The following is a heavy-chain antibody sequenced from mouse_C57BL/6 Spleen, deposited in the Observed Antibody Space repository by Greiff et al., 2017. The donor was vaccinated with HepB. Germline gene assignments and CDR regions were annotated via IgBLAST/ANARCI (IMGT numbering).Heavy chain of an antibody. CDR2: INPGSGGT. V-gene: IGHV1-54*01. CDR1: GYAFTNYL. D-gene: IGHD2-3*01. CDR3: ARPLYDGYYTTD. J-gene: IGHJ4*01. Sequence: VQLQQSGAELVRPGTSVKVSCKASGYAFTNYLIEWVKQRPGQGLEWIGVINPGSGGTNYNEKFKGKATLTADKSSSTAYMQLSSLTSEDSAVYCCARPLYDGYYTTDWGQGTSVTVSS.